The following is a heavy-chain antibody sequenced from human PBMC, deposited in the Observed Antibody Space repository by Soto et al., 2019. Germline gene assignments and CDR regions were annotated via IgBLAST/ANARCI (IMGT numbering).Heavy chain of an antibody. D-gene: IGHD3-3*01. Sequence: PSETLSLTCTVSGGSISSSSYYWGWIRQPPGKGLEWIGSIYYSGSTYYNPSLKSRVTISVDTSKNQFSLKLSSVTAADTAVYYCAPYDFWSGYHVNRFDDWGQGTLVTVSS. J-gene: IGHJ4*02. CDR3: APYDFWSGYHVNRFDD. V-gene: IGHV4-39*01. CDR1: GGSISSSSYY. CDR2: IYYSGST.